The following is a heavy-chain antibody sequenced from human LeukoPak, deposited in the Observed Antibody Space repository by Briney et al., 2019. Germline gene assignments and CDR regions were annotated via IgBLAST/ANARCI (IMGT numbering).Heavy chain of an antibody. CDR3: ARHYYDNTGYYYFDH. J-gene: IGHJ4*02. Sequence: SETLSLTCTVSGDSITGSSYSSGWIRQPPGKGLDWIGIMFYSGSTYSNPYLKSRVAISVDTSKNQFSLKLSSVTAADTAVYYCARHYYDNTGYYYFDHWGQGTLVTVSS. D-gene: IGHD3-22*01. CDR2: MFYSGST. CDR1: GDSITGSSYS. V-gene: IGHV4-39*01.